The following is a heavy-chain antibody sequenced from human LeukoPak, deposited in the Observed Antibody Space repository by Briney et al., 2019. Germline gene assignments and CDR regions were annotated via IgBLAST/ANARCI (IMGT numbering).Heavy chain of an antibody. CDR1: GFTFSSYA. Sequence: PGGSLRLSCAASGFTFSSYAMSWVRQAPGKGLEWVSAISGSGGSTYYADSVKGRFTISRDNSKNTLYLQMNSLRAEDKAVYYCAKGVNLPSYYFDYWGQGTLVTVSS. CDR2: ISGSGGST. V-gene: IGHV3-23*01. D-gene: IGHD2-21*01. J-gene: IGHJ4*02. CDR3: AKGVNLPSYYFDY.